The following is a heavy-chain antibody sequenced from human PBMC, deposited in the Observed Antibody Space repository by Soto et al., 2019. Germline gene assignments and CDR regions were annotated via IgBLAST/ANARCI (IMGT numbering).Heavy chain of an antibody. CDR3: AKLGCSRPACDLYDYMDV. V-gene: IGHV3-9*01. CDR1: GFTFDDYA. Sequence: EVQLVESGGGLVQPGRSLRLSCAASGFTFDDYAMHWVRQAPGKGLEWVSGINWNSGTIGYADSVKGRFAISRDNAKNTLYLQMNSLRGEDTALYYGAKLGCSRPACDLYDYMDVWGKGTTVTVSS. D-gene: IGHD2-2*01. CDR2: INWNSGTI. J-gene: IGHJ6*03.